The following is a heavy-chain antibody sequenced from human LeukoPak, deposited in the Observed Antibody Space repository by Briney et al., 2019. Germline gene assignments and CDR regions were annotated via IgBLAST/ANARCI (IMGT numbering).Heavy chain of an antibody. Sequence: GGALRLSCAASGVTFSSYAMSGVRQAPGKGVEWGSAISGSGGSTYYADSVKGRSTISRDNAKNPLYLQMNSLRAEDTAVYYCARDLGGAFDIWGQGTMVTVSS. D-gene: IGHD3-10*01. CDR2: ISGSGGST. J-gene: IGHJ3*02. V-gene: IGHV3-23*01. CDR3: ARDLGGAFDI. CDR1: GVTFSSYA.